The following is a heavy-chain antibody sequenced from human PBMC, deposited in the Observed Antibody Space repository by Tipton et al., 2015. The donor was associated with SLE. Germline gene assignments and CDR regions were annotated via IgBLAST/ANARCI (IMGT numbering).Heavy chain of an antibody. CDR3: TKDRIVQGVTHSDY. Sequence: GSLRLSCAASGFTFSNYVMTWVRQAPGKGLEWVSTISITGDSTYYADSAKGRFTISRDDPKNTLYLHMNGLRAEDTAVYYCTKDRIVQGVTHSDYWGQGTLVTVSS. CDR1: GFTFSNYV. CDR2: ISITGDST. D-gene: IGHD3-10*01. J-gene: IGHJ4*02. V-gene: IGHV3-23*01.